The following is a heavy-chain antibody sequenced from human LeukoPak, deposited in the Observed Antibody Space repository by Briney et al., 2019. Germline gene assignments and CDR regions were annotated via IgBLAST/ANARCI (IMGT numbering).Heavy chain of an antibody. CDR1: GFTFSSYS. CDR3: ARDPYSGYDLQAFDY. CDR2: ISSSSSSI. V-gene: IGHV3-48*01. J-gene: IGHJ4*02. D-gene: IGHD5-12*01. Sequence: PGGSLRLSCAASGFTFSSYSMNWVRQAPGMGLEWISYISSSSSSIYYAGSVKGRFTISRDNAKNSLYLQMSSLRAEDTAVYYCARDPYSGYDLQAFDYWGQGTLVTVSS.